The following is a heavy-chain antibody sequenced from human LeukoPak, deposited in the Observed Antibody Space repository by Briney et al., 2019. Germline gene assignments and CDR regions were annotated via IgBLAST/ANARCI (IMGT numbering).Heavy chain of an antibody. CDR2: INHSGST. J-gene: IGHJ4*02. CDR3: VRHFMATGDSSGYYPTGFDY. Sequence: PSETLSLTCAVYGGSFSGYYWSWIRQPPGKGLEWIGEINHSGSTNYNPSLKSRVTISVDTSKNQFSLKLSSVTAADTAVYYCVRHFMATGDSSGYYPTGFDYWGQGTLVTVSS. V-gene: IGHV4-34*01. CDR1: GGSFSGYY. D-gene: IGHD3-22*01.